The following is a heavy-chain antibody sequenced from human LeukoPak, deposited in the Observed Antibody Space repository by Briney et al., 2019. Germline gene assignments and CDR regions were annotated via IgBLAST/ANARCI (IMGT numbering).Heavy chain of an antibody. V-gene: IGHV3-23*01. CDR3: AKGIQLWLFDY. CDR2: ISGSGGST. D-gene: IGHD5-18*01. CDR1: GFTFSSYD. Sequence: GGSLRLSCAVSGFTFSSYDMSWVRQATGKGLEWVSAISGSGGSTYYADSVKGRFTISRDNSKNTLYLQMSSLRAEDTAVYYCAKGIQLWLFDYWGQGTLVTVSS. J-gene: IGHJ4*02.